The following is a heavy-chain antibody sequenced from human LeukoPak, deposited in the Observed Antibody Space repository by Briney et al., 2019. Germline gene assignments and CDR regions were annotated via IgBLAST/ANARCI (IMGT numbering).Heavy chain of an antibody. Sequence: SETLSLTCTVSGGSISSSSYYWGWIRQPPGTGLEWIGYIYYSGSTNYNPSLKSRVTISVDTSKNQFSLKLSSVTAADTAVYYCARERGGGYDYWGQGTLVTVSS. CDR3: ARERGGGYDY. V-gene: IGHV4-61*01. J-gene: IGHJ4*02. CDR2: IYYSGST. D-gene: IGHD2-15*01. CDR1: GGSISSSSYY.